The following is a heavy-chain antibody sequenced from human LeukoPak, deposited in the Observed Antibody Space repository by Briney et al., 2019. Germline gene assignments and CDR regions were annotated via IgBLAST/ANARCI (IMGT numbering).Heavy chain of an antibody. V-gene: IGHV4-59*12. CDR3: AREPPGY. CDR2: VYYSGST. J-gene: IGHJ4*02. Sequence: SETLSLTCTVSGGSTSSYYWSWIRQPPGKGLEWIGYVYYSGSTNYNPSLESRVTISVDTSKNQFSLKLSSVTAADTAVYYCAREPPGYWGQGILVTVSS. CDR1: GGSTSSYY.